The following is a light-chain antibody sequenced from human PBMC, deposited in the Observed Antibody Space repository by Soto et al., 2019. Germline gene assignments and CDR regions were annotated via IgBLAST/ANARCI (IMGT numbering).Light chain of an antibody. J-gene: IGLJ1*01. CDR2: DVS. CDR1: SSDVGGYNY. V-gene: IGLV2-14*01. CDR3: SSYTSSSKV. Sequence: QSALTQPASVSGSPGQSITISCTGTSSDVGGYNYVSWYQQHPGKAPKLMIYDVSNRPSRVSKRFSGSKSGNTASLTISGLQAEEEADYYCSSYTSSSKVFGTGTKLTVL.